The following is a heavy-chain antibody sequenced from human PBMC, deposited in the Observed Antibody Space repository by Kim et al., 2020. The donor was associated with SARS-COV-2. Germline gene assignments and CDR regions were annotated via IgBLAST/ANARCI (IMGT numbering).Heavy chain of an antibody. CDR3: ARHLFHGGWLQSLYWYFDL. V-gene: IGHV4-59*08. CDR1: GGSISSYY. J-gene: IGHJ2*01. CDR2: IYYSGST. D-gene: IGHD5-12*01. Sequence: SETLSLTCTVSGGSISSYYWSWIRQPPGKGLEWIGYIYYSGSTNYNPSLKSRVTISVDTSKNQFSLKLSSVTAADTAVYYCARHLFHGGWLQSLYWYFDLWGRGTLVTVSS.